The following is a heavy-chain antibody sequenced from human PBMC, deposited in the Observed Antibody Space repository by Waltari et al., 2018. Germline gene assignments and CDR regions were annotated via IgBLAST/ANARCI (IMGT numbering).Heavy chain of an antibody. Sequence: QVQLQESGPGLVKPSETLSLTCTGTACSISSRYCTWIRLPPGKGLEGIVYIYYSGSTNYNPSLKSRVTISVDTSKNQFSLKLSSVTAADTAVYYCARAGSSWYLYFDYWGQGTLVTVSS. CDR3: ARAGSSWYLYFDY. CDR2: IYYSGST. J-gene: IGHJ4*02. CDR1: ACSISSRY. D-gene: IGHD6-13*01. V-gene: IGHV4-59*11.